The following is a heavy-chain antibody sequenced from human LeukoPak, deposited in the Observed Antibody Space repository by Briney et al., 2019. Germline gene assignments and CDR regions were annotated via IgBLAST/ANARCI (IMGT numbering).Heavy chain of an antibody. CDR3: ASRGSSGWYQGEFDY. J-gene: IGHJ4*02. Sequence: GRSLRLSCAASGFIFNRYGMHWVRQAPGKGLEWVAVISFDGKISYYADSVKGRFTISRDNSKNTLDLQMNSLRPEDTAVYYCASRGSSGWYQGEFDYWGQGTLVTVSS. CDR1: GFIFNRYG. CDR2: ISFDGKIS. D-gene: IGHD6-19*01. V-gene: IGHV3-30*03.